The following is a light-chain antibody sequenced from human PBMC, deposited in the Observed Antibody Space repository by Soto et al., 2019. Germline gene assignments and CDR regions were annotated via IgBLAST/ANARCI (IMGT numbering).Light chain of an antibody. CDR1: QSIQSW. V-gene: IGKV1-5*03. CDR2: KAS. CDR3: QRYKSGT. Sequence: DIQMTQSPPTLSASVGDRVNITCRASQSIQSWVAWYQQKPGKAPKLLIYKASTLESGVPSRFSGSGSATVFTLSISRLQGDDFASYYCQRYKSGTFGAGLKV. J-gene: IGKJ4*02.